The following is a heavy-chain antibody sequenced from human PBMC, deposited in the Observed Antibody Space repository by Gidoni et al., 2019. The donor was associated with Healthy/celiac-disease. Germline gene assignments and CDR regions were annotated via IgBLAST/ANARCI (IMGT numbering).Heavy chain of an antibody. CDR1: GFTVSSNY. CDR3: ARDLYPTLAARPWYYYYGMDV. J-gene: IGHJ6*02. Sequence: EVQLVETGGGLIQPGGSLRLSCAASGFTVSSNYMSWVRQAPGKGLEWVSVIYSGGSTYYADSVKGRFTISRDNSKNTLYLQMNSLRAEDTAVYYCARDLYPTLAARPWYYYYGMDVWGQGTTVTVSS. CDR2: IYSGGST. V-gene: IGHV3-53*02. D-gene: IGHD6-6*01.